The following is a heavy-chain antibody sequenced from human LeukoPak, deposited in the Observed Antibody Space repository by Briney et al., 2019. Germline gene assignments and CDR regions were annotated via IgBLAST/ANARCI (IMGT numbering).Heavy chain of an antibody. D-gene: IGHD3-9*01. CDR1: GGSLSSYY. CDR3: ARVRGYDILTGYFDY. Sequence: SETLSLTCTVSGGSLSSYYWSWIRQPPGKGLEWIGYIYYSGSTNYNPSLKSRVTISVDTSKNQFSLKLSSVTAADTAVYYCARVRGYDILTGYFDYWGQRTLVTVSS. CDR2: IYYSGST. J-gene: IGHJ4*02. V-gene: IGHV4-59*01.